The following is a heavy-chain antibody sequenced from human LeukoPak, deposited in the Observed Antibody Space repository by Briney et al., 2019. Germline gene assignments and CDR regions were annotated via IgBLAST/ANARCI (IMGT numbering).Heavy chain of an antibody. V-gene: IGHV4-4*02. CDR1: GGSISSSNW. D-gene: IGHD1-26*01. J-gene: IGHJ4*02. Sequence: SETLSLTCAVSGGSISSSNWWSWVRQPPGKGLEWIGEIYHSGSTNYNPSLKSRVTIAIDTSKSQFSLKLTSVTAADTAVYYCARQSFAPFQVGPETPIESWGQGTLVTVSS. CDR3: ARQSFAPFQVGPETPIES. CDR2: IYHSGST.